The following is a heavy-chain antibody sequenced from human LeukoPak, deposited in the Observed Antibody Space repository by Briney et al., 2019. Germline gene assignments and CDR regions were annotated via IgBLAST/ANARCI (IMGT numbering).Heavy chain of an antibody. D-gene: IGHD5-18*01. Sequence: ASVKVSCKASGYTFTGYYMHWVRQAPGQGLEWMGWINPNSGGTNYAQKFQGRVTMTRDTSISTTYMELSRLRSDDTAVYYCAGGTLRMATAIGYYFDYWGQGTLVTVSS. J-gene: IGHJ4*02. CDR1: GYTFTGYY. CDR2: INPNSGGT. CDR3: AGGTLRMATAIGYYFDY. V-gene: IGHV1-2*02.